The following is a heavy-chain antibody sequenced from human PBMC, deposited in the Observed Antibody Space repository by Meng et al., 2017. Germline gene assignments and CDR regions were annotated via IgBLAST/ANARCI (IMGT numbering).Heavy chain of an antibody. J-gene: IGHJ4*02. CDR3: ARDEDISAAGKLFGDY. Sequence: VESGAGVKKPGASVKVSCKPSGYNFPDYYIHLGRRAPGPVLEWMGRINPKSGDTHYAQKFQARVTMTGDTSISTAYMELSGLRSDDTAMYYCARDEDISAAGKLFGDYWGQGTLVTVSS. CDR2: INPKSGDT. D-gene: IGHD6-25*01. CDR1: GYNFPDYY. V-gene: IGHV1-2*06.